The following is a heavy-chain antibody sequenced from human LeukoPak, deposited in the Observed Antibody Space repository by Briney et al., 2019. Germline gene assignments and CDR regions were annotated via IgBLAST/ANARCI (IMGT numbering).Heavy chain of an antibody. D-gene: IGHD3-22*01. V-gene: IGHV3-30-3*01. CDR3: AKDNGYYDSSGYYPNDY. CDR2: ISYDGSNK. CDR1: GFTFSSYA. J-gene: IGHJ4*02. Sequence: PGGSLRLSCAASGFTFSSYAMHWVRQAPGKGLEWVAVISYDGSNKYYADSVKGRFTISRDNSKNTLYLQMNSLRAEDTAVYYCAKDNGYYDSSGYYPNDYWGQGTLVTVSS.